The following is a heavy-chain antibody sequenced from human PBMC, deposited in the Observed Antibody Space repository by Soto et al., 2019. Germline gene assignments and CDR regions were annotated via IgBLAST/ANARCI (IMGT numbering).Heavy chain of an antibody. CDR1: GFTVSNNY. V-gene: IGHV3-53*01. CDR2: IYSGGYT. D-gene: IGHD3-10*01. CDR3: ATDRGGGGY. Sequence: EVQLVESGGGLIQPGGSLRLSCAVSGFTVSNNYMSWVRQAPGKGLEGVSVIYSGGYTAYGDSVKGRFTISRDNSKNTYYLKINARSAGGPAVYYWATDRGGGGYWGQGTLVTVSS. J-gene: IGHJ4*02.